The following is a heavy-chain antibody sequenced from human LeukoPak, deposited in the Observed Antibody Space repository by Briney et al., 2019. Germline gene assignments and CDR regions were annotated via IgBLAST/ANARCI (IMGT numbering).Heavy chain of an antibody. V-gene: IGHV1-69*13. D-gene: IGHD4-23*01. CDR3: AREYGGRNWFDP. Sequence: ASVRVSCKASGGTFSSYAISWVRQAPGQGLEWMGGIIPIFGTANYAQKFQGRVTITADESTSTAYMELSSLRSEDTAVYYCAREYGGRNWFDPWGQGTLVTVSS. CDR2: IIPIFGTA. CDR1: GGTFSSYA. J-gene: IGHJ5*02.